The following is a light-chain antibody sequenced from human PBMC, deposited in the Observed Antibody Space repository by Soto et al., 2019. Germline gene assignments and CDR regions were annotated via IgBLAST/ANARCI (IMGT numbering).Light chain of an antibody. Sequence: EVVMTQSPASLSASPGERVTLSCRASQSVSSYLAWYQQKPGQAPRLLIYDASNGATGIPARFSGSGSGTDFTLTISSLEPEDFAVYYCQQRSNWPRTFGQGTKVDIK. J-gene: IGKJ1*01. CDR3: QQRSNWPRT. V-gene: IGKV3-11*01. CDR1: QSVSSY. CDR2: DAS.